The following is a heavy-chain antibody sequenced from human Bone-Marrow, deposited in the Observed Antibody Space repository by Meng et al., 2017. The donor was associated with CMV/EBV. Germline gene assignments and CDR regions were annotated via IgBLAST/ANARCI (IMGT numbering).Heavy chain of an antibody. V-gene: IGHV3-30*09. CDR1: GFTFNDYA. CDR2: ISYDRSNK. D-gene: IGHD2-21*01. J-gene: IGHJ4*02. CDR3: ARVKAAAHEMMVITLDY. Sequence: GESLKISCATSGFTFNDYAFHWVRQAPGKGLEWVAFISYDRSNKYYADSVKGRFAISRDSSRNTLYLQMNSLRAEDTAMYYCARVKAAAHEMMVITLDYWGQGSLVTVSS.